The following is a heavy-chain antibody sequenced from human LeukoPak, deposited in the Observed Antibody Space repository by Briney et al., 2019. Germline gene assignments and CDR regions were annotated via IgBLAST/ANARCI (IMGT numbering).Heavy chain of an antibody. CDR1: GYTFTGYY. CDR3: AREGAAAEDVNWFDP. J-gene: IGHJ5*02. CDR2: INPSSGNT. V-gene: IGHV1-2*02. D-gene: IGHD6-25*01. Sequence: GASVKVSCKASGYTFTGYYMHWVRQAPGQGLQWMGWINPSSGNTHYSQKFQDRVTMTRDTSISTAYMELNSLRSDDTAVYYCAREGAAAEDVNWFDPWGQGTLVTVSS.